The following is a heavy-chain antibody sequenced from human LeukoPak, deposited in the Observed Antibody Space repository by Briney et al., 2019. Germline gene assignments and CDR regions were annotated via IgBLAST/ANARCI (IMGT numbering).Heavy chain of an antibody. CDR2: ISGSGGST. CDR1: GFTFSSYV. CDR3: AKGTPYCSSTSCYEERWFDP. D-gene: IGHD2-2*01. V-gene: IGHV3-23*01. Sequence: GGSLRLSCAASGFTFSSYVMSWVRQAPGKGLEWVSGISGSGGSTNYADSVKGRFTISRDNSKNTLYLQMNSLRAEDTAVYYCAKGTPYCSSTSCYEERWFDPWGQGTLVTVSS. J-gene: IGHJ5*02.